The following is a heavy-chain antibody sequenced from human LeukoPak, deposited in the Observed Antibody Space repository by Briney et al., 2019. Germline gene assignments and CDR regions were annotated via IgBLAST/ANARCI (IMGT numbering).Heavy chain of an antibody. D-gene: IGHD3-22*01. V-gene: IGHV1-18*01. Sequence: ASVKVSCKASGYTFTSYGISWVRQAPGQGLEWMGWISAYNGNTNYAQKLQGRVTMTTDTSTSTVYMELSSLRSEDTAVYYCARGHVLRGYSFDPWGQGTLVTVSS. CDR2: ISAYNGNT. J-gene: IGHJ5*02. CDR3: ARGHVLRGYSFDP. CDR1: GYTFTSYG.